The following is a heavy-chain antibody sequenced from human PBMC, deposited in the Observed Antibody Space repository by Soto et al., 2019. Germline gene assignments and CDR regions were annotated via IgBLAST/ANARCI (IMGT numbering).Heavy chain of an antibody. V-gene: IGHV3-30-3*01. CDR2: ISYDGSNK. J-gene: IGHJ4*02. Sequence: GGSLRLSCAASGFTFSSYAMHWVRQAPGKGLEWVAVISYDGSNKYYADSVKGRFTISRDNSKNTLYLQMNSLRAEDTAAYYCARDRFWGQGTRVTV. CDR3: ARDRF. CDR1: GFTFSSYA.